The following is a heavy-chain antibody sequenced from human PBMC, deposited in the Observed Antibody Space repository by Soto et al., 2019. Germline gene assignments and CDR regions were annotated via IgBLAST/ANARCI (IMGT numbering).Heavy chain of an antibody. CDR1: GYTFTGYY. Sequence: ASVKVSCKASGYTFTGYYMHWVRQAPGQGLEWMGWINPNSGGTNYAQKFQGWVTMTRDTSISTAYMELSRLRSDDTAVYYCASAAATSVFFRERSFGDYILSLDHWGQGTLVTVSS. D-gene: IGHD4-4*01. V-gene: IGHV1-2*04. CDR2: INPNSGGT. J-gene: IGHJ4*02. CDR3: ASAAATSVFFRERSFGDYILSLDH.